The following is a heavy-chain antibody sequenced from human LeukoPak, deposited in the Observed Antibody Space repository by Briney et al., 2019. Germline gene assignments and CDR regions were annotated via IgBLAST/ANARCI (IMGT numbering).Heavy chain of an antibody. V-gene: IGHV3-30*02. CDR3: AKDRIVVVIDPYYFDY. CDR2: IRYDGSNK. CDR1: GFTYSSYG. Sequence: PGGSLRLSCAASGFTYSSYGMHWVRQAPGKGLEWVAFIRYDGSNKYYADSVKGRFTISRDNSKNTLYLQMNSLRAEDTAVYYCAKDRIVVVIDPYYFDYWGQGTLVTVSS. D-gene: IGHD2-21*01. J-gene: IGHJ4*02.